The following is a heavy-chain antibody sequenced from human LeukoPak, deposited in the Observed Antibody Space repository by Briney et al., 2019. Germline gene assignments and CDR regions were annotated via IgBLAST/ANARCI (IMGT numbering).Heavy chain of an antibody. J-gene: IGHJ4*02. CDR1: GFTFGDYA. CDR2: IRSKAYGGTT. V-gene: IGHV3-49*04. Sequence: PGRSLRLSCTGSGFTFGDYAMSWVRQAPGKGLEWVGFIRSKAYGGTTEYAASVKGRFTISRDDSKSIAYLQMNSLKTEDTAVYYCTSRRLERGLDYWGQGTLVTVSS. D-gene: IGHD1-1*01. CDR3: TSRRLERGLDY.